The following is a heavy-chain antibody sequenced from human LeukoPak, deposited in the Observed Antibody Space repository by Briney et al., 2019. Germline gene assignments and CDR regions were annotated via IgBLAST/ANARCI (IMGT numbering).Heavy chain of an antibody. CDR1: GFTFSDHY. V-gene: IGHV3-72*01. Sequence: GGSLRLSCAVSGFTFSDHYMDWVRQAPGKGLEWVGRIRNKANSYTTEYAASVKGRFTISRDDSKNSVFLQMNNLKTEDSAVYYCAISSSSGFTLFDYWGQGILVIVSP. J-gene: IGHJ4*02. CDR3: AISSSSGFTLFDY. CDR2: IRNKANSYTT. D-gene: IGHD6-13*01.